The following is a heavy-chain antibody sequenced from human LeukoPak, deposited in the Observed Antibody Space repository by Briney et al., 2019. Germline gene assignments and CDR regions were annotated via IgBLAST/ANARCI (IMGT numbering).Heavy chain of an antibody. Sequence: GGSLRLSCAASGFTFSSYWMSWVRQAPGKGLEWVANIKQDGSEKYYVDSVKGRFTISRDNAKNSLSLQMDSLRAEDTAVYYCARDRSRGYYYYGMDVWGQGTTVTVSS. CDR1: GFTFSSYW. V-gene: IGHV3-7*01. CDR2: IKQDGSEK. J-gene: IGHJ6*02. CDR3: ARDRSRGYYYYGMDV.